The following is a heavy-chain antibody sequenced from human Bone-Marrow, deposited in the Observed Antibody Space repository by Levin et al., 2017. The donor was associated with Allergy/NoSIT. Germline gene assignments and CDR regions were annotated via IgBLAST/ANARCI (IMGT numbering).Heavy chain of an antibody. CDR1: GGSISSGDYY. J-gene: IGHJ4*02. CDR2: IYYSGST. Sequence: LRLSCTVSGGSISSGDYYWSWIRQPPGKGLEWIGYIYYSGSTYYNPSLKSRVTISVDTSKNQFSLKLSSVTAADTAVYYCAREGCSGGSCYAPDYWGQGTLVTVSS. V-gene: IGHV4-30-4*01. D-gene: IGHD2-15*01. CDR3: AREGCSGGSCYAPDY.